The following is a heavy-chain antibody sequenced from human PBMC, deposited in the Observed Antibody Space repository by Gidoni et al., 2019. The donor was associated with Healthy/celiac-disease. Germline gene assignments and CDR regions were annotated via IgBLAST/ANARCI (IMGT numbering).Heavy chain of an antibody. Sequence: PGKGLEWMGIIYPGDSDTRYRPSFQGQVTISADKSISTAYLQWISLKASDTAMYYCARQVAAAGDFDYWGQGTLVTVSS. V-gene: IGHV5-51*01. D-gene: IGHD6-13*01. CDR3: ARQVAAAGDFDY. J-gene: IGHJ4*02. CDR2: IYPGDSDT.